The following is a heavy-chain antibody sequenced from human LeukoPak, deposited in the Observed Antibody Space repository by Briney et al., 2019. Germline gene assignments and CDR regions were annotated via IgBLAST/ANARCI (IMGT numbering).Heavy chain of an antibody. D-gene: IGHD4-23*01. CDR2: INPSGGST. V-gene: IGHV1-46*01. J-gene: IGHJ4*02. CDR3: ARVGTTTVVTQTYPNFDY. Sequence: ASVKVSCKASGYTFTSYYMHWVRQAPGQGLEWMGIINPSGGSTSYAQKFQGRVTMTRDTSTSTVYMELSSLRSEDTAVYYCARVGTTTVVTQTYPNFDYWGQGTLVTVSS. CDR1: GYTFTSYY.